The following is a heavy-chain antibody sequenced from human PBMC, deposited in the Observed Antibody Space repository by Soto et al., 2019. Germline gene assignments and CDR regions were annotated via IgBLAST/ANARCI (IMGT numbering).Heavy chain of an antibody. CDR1: GYTFTSYG. CDR2: ISAYNGNT. J-gene: IGHJ6*03. V-gene: IGHV1-18*01. D-gene: IGHD3-10*01. CDR3: ARDLGLLWFGELPRHYYHLDV. Sequence: ASVKVSCKASGYTFTSYGISWVRQAPGQGLEWMGWISAYNGNTNYAQKLQGRVTMTTDTSTSTAYMELRSLRSDDTAVYYCARDLGLLWFGELPRHYYHLDVWGKGTTVTVSS.